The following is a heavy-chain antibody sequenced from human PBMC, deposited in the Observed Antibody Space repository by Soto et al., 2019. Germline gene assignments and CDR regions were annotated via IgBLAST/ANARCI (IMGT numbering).Heavy chain of an antibody. Sequence: AASVKVSCKVSGYTLTELSMHWVRQAPGKGLEWMGGFDPEDGETIYAQKFQGRVTMTEDTSTDTAYMELSSLRSEDTAVYYCATVPLSRIAVAGTEGWDYWGQGTLVTVSS. J-gene: IGHJ4*02. CDR2: FDPEDGET. CDR3: ATVPLSRIAVAGTEGWDY. D-gene: IGHD6-19*01. V-gene: IGHV1-24*01. CDR1: GYTLTELS.